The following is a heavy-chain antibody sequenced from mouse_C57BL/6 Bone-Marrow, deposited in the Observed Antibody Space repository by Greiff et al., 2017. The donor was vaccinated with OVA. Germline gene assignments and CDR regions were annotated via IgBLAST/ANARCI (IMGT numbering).Heavy chain of an antibody. J-gene: IGHJ2*01. CDR2: IYPRSGNT. D-gene: IGHD1-1*01. CDR3: ARSVLLRYPYYFDY. Sequence: VKLLESGAELARPGASVKLSCKASGYTFTSYGISWVKQRTGQGLEWIGEIYPRSGNTYYNEKFKGKATLTADKSSSTAYMELRSLTSEDSAVYFCARSVLLRYPYYFDYWGQGTTLTVSS. V-gene: IGHV1-81*01. CDR1: GYTFTSYG.